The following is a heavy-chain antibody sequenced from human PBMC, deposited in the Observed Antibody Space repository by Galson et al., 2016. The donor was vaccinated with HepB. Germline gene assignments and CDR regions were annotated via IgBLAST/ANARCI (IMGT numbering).Heavy chain of an antibody. D-gene: IGHD3-22*01. CDR3: ARSRAGYDSSGYYF. CDR2: IYYSGST. Sequence: ETLSLTCTVSGGSISKSFYYWGWIRQPPGKGLEWMGSIYYSGSTFYNPSLKSRVTISIDTYKNPSSLKLSSVTAADTALYSCARSRAGYDSSGYYFWGQGALVTVSS. J-gene: IGHJ4*02. V-gene: IGHV4-39*07. CDR1: GGSISKSFYY.